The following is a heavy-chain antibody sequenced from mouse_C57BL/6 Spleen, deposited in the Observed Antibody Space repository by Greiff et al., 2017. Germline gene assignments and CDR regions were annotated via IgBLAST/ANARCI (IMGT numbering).Heavy chain of an antibody. Sequence: VQLQQSGPELVKPGASVKISCKASGYTFTDYYMNWVKQSHGKSLEWIGDINPNNGGTSYNQKFKGKATLTVDKSSSTAYMELRSLTSEDSAVYYCAQGGSGLAWFAYWGQGTLVTVSA. CDR2: INPNNGGT. J-gene: IGHJ3*01. D-gene: IGHD3-2*02. CDR3: AQGGSGLAWFAY. CDR1: GYTFTDYY. V-gene: IGHV1-26*01.